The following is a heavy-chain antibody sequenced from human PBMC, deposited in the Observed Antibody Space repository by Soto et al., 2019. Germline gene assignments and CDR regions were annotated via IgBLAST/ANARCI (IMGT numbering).Heavy chain of an antibody. CDR2: IIPVFRTS. CDR1: GVTFSSYA. J-gene: IGHJ4*02. Sequence: QVQLVQSGAELKKPGSSVKVSCSASGVTFSSYAFTWVRQAPGQGLEWMGNIIPVFRTSNYAQGFQGRLTISADESTNKTYMELRSISPEDKAVYFYAKDGSWDGGGGESWGQGTLVIVSS. CDR3: AKDGSWDGGGGES. V-gene: IGHV1-69*18. D-gene: IGHD3-16*01.